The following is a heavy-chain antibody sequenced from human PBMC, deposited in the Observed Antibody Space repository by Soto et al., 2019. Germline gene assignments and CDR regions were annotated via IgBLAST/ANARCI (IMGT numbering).Heavy chain of an antibody. CDR3: ARDLGALRYFDWLLYSWFDP. Sequence: ASVKVSCQASGYTFPSYGISWVRQAPGQGLEWMGWISAYNGNTNYAQKLQGRVTMTTDTSTSTAYMELRSLRSDDTAVYYCARDLGALRYFDWLLYSWFDPWGQGTLVTVSS. D-gene: IGHD3-9*01. V-gene: IGHV1-18*01. CDR1: GYTFPSYG. CDR2: ISAYNGNT. J-gene: IGHJ5*02.